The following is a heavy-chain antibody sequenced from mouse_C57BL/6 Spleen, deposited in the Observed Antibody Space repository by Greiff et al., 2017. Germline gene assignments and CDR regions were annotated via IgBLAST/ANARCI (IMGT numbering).Heavy chain of an antibody. V-gene: IGHV1-75*01. CDR1: GYTFTDYY. CDR2: IFPGSGST. D-gene: IGHD1-1*01. J-gene: IGHJ4*01. CDR3: ARRGSSHYYAMDY. Sequence: VKLMESGPELVKPGASVKISCKASGYTFTDYYINWVKQRPGQGLEWIGWIFPGSGSTYYNEKFKGKATLTVDKSSSTAYMLLSSLTSEDSAVYFCARRGSSHYYAMDYWGQGTSVTVSS.